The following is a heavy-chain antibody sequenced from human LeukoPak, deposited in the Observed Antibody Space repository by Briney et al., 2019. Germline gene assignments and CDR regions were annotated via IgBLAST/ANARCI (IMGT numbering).Heavy chain of an antibody. CDR3: ARDGSRGNLVTAPDF. V-gene: IGHV3-21*01. CDR1: GFTFSTYN. D-gene: IGHD2-21*02. Sequence: GGSLRLSCAASGFTFSTYNMNWVRQAPGKGLKWVSSISSSSSYIYYADSVKGRFTISRDNAKNSLYLQMNSLRAEDTAVYYCARDGSRGNLVTAPDFWGQGTLVTVSS. J-gene: IGHJ4*02. CDR2: ISSSSSYI.